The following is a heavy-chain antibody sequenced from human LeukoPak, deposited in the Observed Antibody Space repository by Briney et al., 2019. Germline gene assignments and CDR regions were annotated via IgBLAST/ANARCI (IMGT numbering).Heavy chain of an antibody. Sequence: SETLSLTCAVYGGSFSGYYWSWIRQPPGKGLEWIGEINHSGSTNYNPSLKSRVTISVDTSKNQFSLKLSSVTAADTAAYYCARGSWDYWGQGTLVTVSS. CDR3: ARGSWDY. CDR1: GGSFSGYY. CDR2: INHSGST. V-gene: IGHV4-34*01. J-gene: IGHJ4*02.